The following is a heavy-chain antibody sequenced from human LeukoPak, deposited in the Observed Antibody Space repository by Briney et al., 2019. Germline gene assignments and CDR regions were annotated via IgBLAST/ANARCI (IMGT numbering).Heavy chain of an antibody. Sequence: QSGGSLRLSCAASGFTFSAFGMHWVRQAPGKGLDWVAVIWYDGSNKYYADSVKGRFTISRDNSKNTLYLQMNSLRAEDTALYYCARDSTGVAAWLPYWGQGTLVTVSS. V-gene: IGHV3-33*01. CDR1: GFTFSAFG. CDR2: IWYDGSNK. J-gene: IGHJ4*02. CDR3: ARDSTGVAAWLPY. D-gene: IGHD6-19*01.